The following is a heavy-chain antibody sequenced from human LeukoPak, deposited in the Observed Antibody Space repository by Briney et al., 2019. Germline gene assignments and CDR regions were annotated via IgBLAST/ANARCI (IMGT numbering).Heavy chain of an antibody. Sequence: GESLKISCKGSGYRFTNYWIGWVRQMPGKGLEWMGIIYAGDSDTRYSPSFQGQVTISADKSISTAYLQWSSLKASDTAMYYCARARTITTFDYWGQGTLVTVSS. CDR1: GYRFTNYW. D-gene: IGHD5-24*01. J-gene: IGHJ4*02. V-gene: IGHV5-51*01. CDR2: IYAGDSDT. CDR3: ARARTITTFDY.